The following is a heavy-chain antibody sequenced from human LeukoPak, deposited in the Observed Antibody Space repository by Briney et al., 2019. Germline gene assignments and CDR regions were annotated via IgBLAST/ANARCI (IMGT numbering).Heavy chain of an antibody. CDR3: VKGPCSGGSCYLEY. J-gene: IGHJ4*02. CDR2: ISSKGGRT. Sequence: GGSLRLSYSASGLTFSNYAMHWVRQAPGKGLEYVSGISSKGGRTYHADPVKGRFTISRDNSKNTLYIQMNSLRAEDTAVYYCVKGPCSGGSCYLEYWGQGTLVTVSS. CDR1: GLTFSNYA. D-gene: IGHD2-15*01. V-gene: IGHV3-64*05.